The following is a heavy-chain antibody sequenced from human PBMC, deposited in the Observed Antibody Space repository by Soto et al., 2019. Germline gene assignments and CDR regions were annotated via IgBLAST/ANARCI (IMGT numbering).Heavy chain of an antibody. CDR2: IKNKANSYTT. CDR3: TRGKLCIRAGCYRVRDV. V-gene: IGHV3-72*01. Sequence: EVQLVESGGGLVQPGGSLRLSCAASGFTFSDHYMDWVRPAPGKGLEWVGRIKNKANSYTTEYAASVKGRFTISRDDSSISLYLQMISLRTEDTAVYYCTRGKLCIRAGCYRVRDVGVKGTTVTVSS. CDR1: GFTFSDHY. D-gene: IGHD2-2*01. J-gene: IGHJ6*04.